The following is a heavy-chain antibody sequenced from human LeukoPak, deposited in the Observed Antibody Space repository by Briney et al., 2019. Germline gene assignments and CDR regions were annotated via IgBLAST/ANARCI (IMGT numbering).Heavy chain of an antibody. CDR3: AINGGSSNFDY. CDR1: GGSFSGYY. Sequence: PSETLSLTCAVYGGSFSGYYWSWIRQPPGKGLEWIGEINHSGSTNYNPSLKSRVTISVDTSKNQFSLKLSSVTAADTAVYYCAINGGSSNFDYWGQGTLVTVSS. J-gene: IGHJ4*02. D-gene: IGHD1-26*01. V-gene: IGHV4-34*01. CDR2: INHSGST.